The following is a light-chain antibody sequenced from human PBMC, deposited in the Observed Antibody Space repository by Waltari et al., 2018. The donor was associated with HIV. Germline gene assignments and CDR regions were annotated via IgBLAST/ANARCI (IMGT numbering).Light chain of an antibody. J-gene: IGLJ1*01. CDR2: EDT. Sequence: NFVLTQPHSVSESPGKTVTISCARSSGNIASNHVPWSQQRPGSAPTPVIYEDTQRPSGVPDRFSGSIDSSSNSASLTIYELRTEDEADYYCQSYDNANPSIFGTGTRVTVL. CDR1: SGNIASNH. V-gene: IGLV6-57*03. CDR3: QSYDNANPSI.